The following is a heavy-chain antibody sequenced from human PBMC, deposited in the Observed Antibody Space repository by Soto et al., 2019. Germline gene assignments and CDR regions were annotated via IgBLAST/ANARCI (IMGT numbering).Heavy chain of an antibody. D-gene: IGHD5-18*01. Sequence: GGSLRLSCAASGFTFSSYGMHWVRQAPGKGLEWVAVISYDGSNKYYADSVKGRFTISRDNSKNTLYLQMNSLRAEDTAVYYCAKDHGYSYGANYYYYGMDVWGQGTTVTVSS. CDR1: GFTFSSYG. CDR2: ISYDGSNK. J-gene: IGHJ6*02. CDR3: AKDHGYSYGANYYYYGMDV. V-gene: IGHV3-30*18.